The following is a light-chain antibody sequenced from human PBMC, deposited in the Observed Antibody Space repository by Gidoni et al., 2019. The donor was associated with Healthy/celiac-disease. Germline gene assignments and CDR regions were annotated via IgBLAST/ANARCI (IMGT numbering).Light chain of an antibody. V-gene: IGKV1-27*01. CDR1: QVISNY. CDR2: AAS. Sequence: DIQMTQSPSPLSASVGDRVTITFRASQVISNYLAWYQQKPGKVPKLLIYAASTLQSGVPSRFSGSGSGTDFTLTISSLQPEDVATYYCQKYNSAPLTFGGWTKVEIK. J-gene: IGKJ4*01. CDR3: QKYNSAPLT.